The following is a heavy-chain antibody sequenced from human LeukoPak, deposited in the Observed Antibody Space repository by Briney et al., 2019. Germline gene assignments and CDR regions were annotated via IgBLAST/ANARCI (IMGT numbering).Heavy chain of an antibody. J-gene: IGHJ5*02. V-gene: IGHV1-2*02. D-gene: IGHD3-3*01. CDR1: GYTFTSYD. CDR2: INPNSGGT. Sequence: ASVKVSCKASGYTFTSYDINWVRQAPGQGLEWMGWINPNSGGTNYAQKFQGRVTMTRDTSISTAYMELSRLRSDDTAVYYCAKPRYDFWSGYTLDPWGQGTLVTVSS. CDR3: AKPRYDFWSGYTLDP.